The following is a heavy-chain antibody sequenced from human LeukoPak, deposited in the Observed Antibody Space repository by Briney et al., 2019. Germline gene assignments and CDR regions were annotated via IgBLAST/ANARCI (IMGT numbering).Heavy chain of an antibody. V-gene: IGHV1-2*02. Sequence: ASVKVSCKTSGYTFNDYFMHWVRQAPGQGLEWMGWINPNSGSTKHAQRFQGRVTMTRDTSISTAYMEVSRLRSDDSAVYYCAIEVDSDFAFDIWGQGTMVTVSS. J-gene: IGHJ3*02. CDR3: AIEVDSDFAFDI. D-gene: IGHD5-18*01. CDR2: INPNSGST. CDR1: GYTFNDYF.